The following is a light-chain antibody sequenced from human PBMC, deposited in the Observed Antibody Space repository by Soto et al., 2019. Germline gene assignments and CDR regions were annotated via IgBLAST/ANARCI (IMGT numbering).Light chain of an antibody. CDR1: QGITSW. J-gene: IGKJ4*01. Sequence: DIQMTQSPSTVSASVGDRVTITCRASQGITSWLAWYQQKPGKALRLLIYAASTLQSGIPSRFSGSGSGTDFTLTISSLQPEDFAIYYCQQTDNFPLTFGGGTKVEIK. V-gene: IGKV1-12*01. CDR2: AAS. CDR3: QQTDNFPLT.